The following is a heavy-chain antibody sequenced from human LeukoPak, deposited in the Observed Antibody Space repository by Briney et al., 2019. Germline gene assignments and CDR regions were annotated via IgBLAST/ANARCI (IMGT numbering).Heavy chain of an antibody. Sequence: PGGSLRLSCAASGFTFSSYAMSWVRQAPGKGLEWVSAISGSDPGTYYAESVKGRFTISRDNSKNTLYLQMNSLRVEDTAVYYCAKAPAGHCSARTCYPFDYWGQGTLVSVSS. J-gene: IGHJ4*02. CDR2: ISGSDPGT. CDR3: AKAPAGHCSARTCYPFDY. V-gene: IGHV3-23*01. CDR1: GFTFSSYA. D-gene: IGHD2-15*01.